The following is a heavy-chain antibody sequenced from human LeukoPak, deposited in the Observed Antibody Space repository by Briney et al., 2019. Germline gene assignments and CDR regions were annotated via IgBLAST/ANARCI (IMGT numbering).Heavy chain of an antibody. CDR1: GGSISSYY. CDR2: IYYSGST. CDR3: ARCSTGTYYYYYYMDV. Sequence: SETLSLTCTVSGGSISSYYWSWIRQPPGKGLEWIGYIYYSGSTNYNPSPKSRVTISVDTSKNQFSLKLSSVTAADTAVYYCARCSTGTYYYYYYMDVWGKGTTVTVSS. J-gene: IGHJ6*03. V-gene: IGHV4-59*12. D-gene: IGHD1-1*01.